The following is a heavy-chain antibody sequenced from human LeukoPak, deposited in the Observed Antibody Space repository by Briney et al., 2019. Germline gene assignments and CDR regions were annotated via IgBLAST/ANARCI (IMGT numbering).Heavy chain of an antibody. J-gene: IGHJ4*02. CDR3: ASIDYGERCFGY. Sequence: SETLSLTCTVSGGSISTYFWTWIRQPPGKGLEWIGNIYYSGSTNYNPSLKSRVTISVDTSKNQFSLNLSSVTAADTAVYYCASIDYGERCFGYWGQGTLVTVSS. CDR1: GGSISTYF. CDR2: IYYSGST. D-gene: IGHD4-17*01. V-gene: IGHV4-59*08.